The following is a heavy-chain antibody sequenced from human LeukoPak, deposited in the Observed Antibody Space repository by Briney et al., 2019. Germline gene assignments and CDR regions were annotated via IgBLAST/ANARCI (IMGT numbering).Heavy chain of an antibody. CDR1: GGSFSGYY. D-gene: IGHD5-18*01. J-gene: IGHJ4*02. Sequence: SETLSLTCAVYGGSFSGYYWTWIRQPPGKGLEWIGEINHRRSTKYSPSLKSRVTISVDTSKNQFSLRLSSVTAADTAVYYCASSTDTYFDYWGQGTLVTVSS. CDR2: INHRRST. V-gene: IGHV4-34*01. CDR3: ASSTDTYFDY.